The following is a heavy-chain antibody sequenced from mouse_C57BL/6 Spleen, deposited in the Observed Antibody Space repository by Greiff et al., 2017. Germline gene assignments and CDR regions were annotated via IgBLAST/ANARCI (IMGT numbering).Heavy chain of an antibody. CDR2: IDPEDGET. D-gene: IGHD2-1*01. Sequence: EVKLMESGAELVKPGASVKLSCTASGFNIKDYYMHWVKQRTEQGLEWIGRIDPEDGETKYAPKFQGKATRTADTSSNTAYLQLISLTSEDTAVYYCARWSLFYYYAMDYWGQGTSVTVSS. V-gene: IGHV14-2*01. J-gene: IGHJ4*01. CDR3: ARWSLFYYYAMDY. CDR1: GFNIKDYY.